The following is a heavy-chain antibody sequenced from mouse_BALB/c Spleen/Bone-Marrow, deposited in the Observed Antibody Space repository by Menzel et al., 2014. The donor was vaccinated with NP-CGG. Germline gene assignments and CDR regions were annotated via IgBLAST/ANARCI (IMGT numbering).Heavy chain of an antibody. J-gene: IGHJ4*01. CDR3: ARVKYEGARDY. D-gene: IGHD2-14*01. CDR2: IYPGAGDT. V-gene: IGHV1-87*01. CDR1: AYTFTGYW. Sequence: QVQLQQSGAALARPGASVLLSCQASAYTFTGYWMQWIKQRPGQGLVWLGAIYPGAGDTRCTQKFKGKATLPADKSSSTAYMQLSSFASEDSAVYYSARVKYEGARDYRGQGTPGTGAS.